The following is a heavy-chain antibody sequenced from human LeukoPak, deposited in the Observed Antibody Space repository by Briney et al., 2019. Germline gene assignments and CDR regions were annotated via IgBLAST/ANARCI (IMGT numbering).Heavy chain of an antibody. Sequence: GGSLRLSCAASGFTFSSYSMNWVRQAPGKGLEWVSSISSSSSYIYYADSVKGRFTISRDNAKNSLYLQMNSLRAEDTAVYYCATESSTARRGSDSWGQGTPVTVSS. CDR2: ISSSSSYI. J-gene: IGHJ5*01. CDR1: GFTFSSYS. D-gene: IGHD6-6*01. CDR3: ATESSTARRGSDS. V-gene: IGHV3-21*01.